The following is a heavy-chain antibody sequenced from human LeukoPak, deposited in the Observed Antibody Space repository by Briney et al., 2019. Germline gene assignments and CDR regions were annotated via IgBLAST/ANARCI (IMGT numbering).Heavy chain of an antibody. Sequence: PGGSLRLSCAASGFTVSSNYMSWVRQAPGKGLEWVSVIYSGGSTYYADSVKGRFTFSGDNSKNTLYLQMNSLRAEDTAVYYCARDIGSSASYWGQGTLVTVSS. CDR3: ARDIGSSASY. D-gene: IGHD1-26*01. CDR2: IYSGGST. J-gene: IGHJ4*02. V-gene: IGHV3-53*01. CDR1: GFTVSSNY.